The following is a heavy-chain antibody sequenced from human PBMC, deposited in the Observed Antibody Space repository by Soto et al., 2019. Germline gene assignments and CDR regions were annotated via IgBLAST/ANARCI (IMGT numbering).Heavy chain of an antibody. CDR3: AKTGEGYCSSTSCPYYYYGMDV. Sequence: EVQLVESGGGLVQPGRSLRLSCAASGFTFDDYAMHWVRQAPGKGLEWVSGISWNSGSIGYADSVKGRFPISRDNAKNSLYQQKNSLRAEDTALYYCAKTGEGYCSSTSCPYYYYGMDVWGQGTTVTVSS. CDR1: GFTFDDYA. D-gene: IGHD2-2*01. V-gene: IGHV3-9*01. CDR2: ISWNSGSI. J-gene: IGHJ6*02.